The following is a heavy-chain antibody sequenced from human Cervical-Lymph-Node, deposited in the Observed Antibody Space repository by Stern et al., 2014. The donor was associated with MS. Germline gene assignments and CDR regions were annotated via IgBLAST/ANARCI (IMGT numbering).Heavy chain of an antibody. CDR1: GFTFSSYW. J-gene: IGHJ2*01. CDR3: ARDRGSSGYLPDWYFDL. V-gene: IGHV3-7*01. D-gene: IGHD3-22*01. CDR2: IKQDGSER. Sequence: EVQLVESGGGLVQPGGSLRLSCAASGFTFSSYWMTWVRQAPGKGLGWGANIKQDGSERYYVDSLKGRFTISRDNAKNSLYLQMNSLRAEDTAVYYCARDRGSSGYLPDWYFDLWGRGTLVTVSS.